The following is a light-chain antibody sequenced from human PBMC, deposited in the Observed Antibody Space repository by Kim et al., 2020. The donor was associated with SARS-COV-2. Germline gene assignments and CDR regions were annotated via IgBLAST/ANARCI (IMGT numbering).Light chain of an antibody. Sequence: ALELTVRITSQGARLRSYYATGCQQKPGQAPMLVIYGKNSRPSGIPARFSGSTSGNTASLTITGTQAGDEADYYCNSRDSNDNVVFGGGTKLTVL. J-gene: IGLJ2*01. CDR1: RLRSYY. V-gene: IGLV3-19*01. CDR2: GKN. CDR3: NSRDSNDNVV.